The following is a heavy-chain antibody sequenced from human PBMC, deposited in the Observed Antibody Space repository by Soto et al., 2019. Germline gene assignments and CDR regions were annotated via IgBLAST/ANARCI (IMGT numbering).Heavy chain of an antibody. CDR3: AREILTIQVAGPTSSSPFDV. Sequence: SETLSLTCTVSGGSISSEDYYWSWIRQPPGKGLEWIGNIYYSGRTYYNPSLKSQVTISIDTSKNLFSLKLSSVTAADTAVYYCAREILTIQVAGPTSSSPFDVWGQGTMVTVSS. V-gene: IGHV4-30-4*01. CDR1: GGSISSEDYY. CDR2: IYYSGRT. J-gene: IGHJ3*01. D-gene: IGHD6-19*01.